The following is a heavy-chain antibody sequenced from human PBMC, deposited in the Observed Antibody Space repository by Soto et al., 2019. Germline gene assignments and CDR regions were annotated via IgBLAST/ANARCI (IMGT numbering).Heavy chain of an antibody. CDR3: SIVPAMEWLFGFYHGIDV. Sequence: SQTLSLTCAISGDSASSNSAAWNWIRQSPSRGLEWLGRTYYRSKWYNDYAVSVKSRITINPDTSKNQFSLQLNSVTPEDTAVYYCSIVPAMEWLFGFYHGIDVFGQAKTLTVA. J-gene: IGHJ6*02. CDR1: GDSASSNSAA. V-gene: IGHV6-1*01. D-gene: IGHD3-3*01. CDR2: TYYRSKWYN.